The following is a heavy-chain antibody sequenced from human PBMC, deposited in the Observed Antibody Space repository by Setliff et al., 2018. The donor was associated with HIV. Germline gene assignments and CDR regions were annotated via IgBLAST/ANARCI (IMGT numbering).Heavy chain of an antibody. CDR2: IYYHGST. J-gene: IGHJ5*02. Sequence: SETLSLTCTVSGGSISSTNYFWGWIRQPPGKGLEWIGTIYYHGSTYYNPSLKSRVTISVDRSKNQFSLKLTSVTAADTAIYYCARDLTSNSNCFEPWGQGTQVTVSS. D-gene: IGHD4-4*01. CDR1: GGSISSTNYF. CDR3: ARDLTSNSNCFEP. V-gene: IGHV4-39*07.